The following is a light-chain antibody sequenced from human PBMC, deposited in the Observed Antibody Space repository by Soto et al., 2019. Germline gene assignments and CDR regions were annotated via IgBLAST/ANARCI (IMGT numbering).Light chain of an antibody. J-gene: IGKJ5*01. V-gene: IGKV3-20*01. CDR3: QQYGDSPT. CDR2: GAS. Sequence: EIVVTQSPGTLSLSPGERATLSCRASQSVSSSYLAWYQHKPGQAPRLLINGASRRATGIPDRFSGSGSGTDFTLTISRLEPEDFAVYSCQQYGDSPTFGQGTRLEIK. CDR1: QSVSSSY.